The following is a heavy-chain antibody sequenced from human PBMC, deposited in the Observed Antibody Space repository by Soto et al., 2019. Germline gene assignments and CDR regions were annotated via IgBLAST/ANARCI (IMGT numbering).Heavy chain of an antibody. V-gene: IGHV3-23*01. CDR3: SKSNGDTWERYFFDF. J-gene: IGHJ4*02. Sequence: EVQLLESGGGLVQPGGSLRLSCAASGFTFSSFSLSWVRQAPGKGLEWVSGISGLGGSIYYADSVKGRFTISRDHSKNTLYLQMNSLRSEDTAVYYCSKSNGDTWERYFFDFWGQGTLVTVSS. CDR1: GFTFSSFS. CDR2: ISGLGGSI. D-gene: IGHD1-26*01.